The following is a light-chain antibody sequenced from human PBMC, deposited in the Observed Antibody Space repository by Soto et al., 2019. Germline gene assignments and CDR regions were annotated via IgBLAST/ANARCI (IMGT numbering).Light chain of an antibody. CDR3: QQRTNWLWT. CDR1: QTISSY. J-gene: IGKJ4*01. V-gene: IGKV3-11*01. Sequence: EVVLTQSPATLSLSPGERATLSCRASQTISSYLAWYQQKPGQAPRLLIYAASKRATGIPVRFSGSGSGTDFTLTISSLEPEDFAVYYCQQRTNWLWTFGGGTKVEIK. CDR2: AAS.